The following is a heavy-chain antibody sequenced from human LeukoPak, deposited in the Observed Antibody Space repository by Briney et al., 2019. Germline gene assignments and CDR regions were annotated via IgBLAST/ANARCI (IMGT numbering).Heavy chain of an antibody. CDR2: IYYSGST. D-gene: IGHD5-18*01. CDR3: ARHMRRGTAMVPLWVY. J-gene: IGHJ4*02. V-gene: IGHV4-59*08. CDR1: GGSISSYY. Sequence: PSETLSLTCTVSGGSISSYYWSWIRQPPGKGLEWIGYIYYSGSTNFNPSLKSRVTISVDTSKNQFSLKLSSVTAADTAVYYCARHMRRGTAMVPLWVYWGQGTLVTVSS.